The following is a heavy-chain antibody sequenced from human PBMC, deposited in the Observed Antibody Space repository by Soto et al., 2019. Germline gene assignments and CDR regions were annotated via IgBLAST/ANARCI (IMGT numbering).Heavy chain of an antibody. J-gene: IGHJ4*02. V-gene: IGHV3-33*08. CDR1: GFAFSTYA. CDR3: VGGSGYWGLGDY. CDR2: IWADGSRQ. Sequence: QVQLVESGGGVIQPGKSLRLSCSASGFAFSTYAMHWVRQAPGKGLEWVAVIWADGSRQFYADSVKGRFTVSRDNSQNPLFLQMNSLRGDDTAMYYCVGGSGYWGLGDYWGQGTLVTVSS. D-gene: IGHD3-3*01.